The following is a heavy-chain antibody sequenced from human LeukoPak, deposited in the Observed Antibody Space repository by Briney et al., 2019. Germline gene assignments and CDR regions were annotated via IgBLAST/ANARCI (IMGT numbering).Heavy chain of an antibody. CDR1: GFTVSSNY. V-gene: IGHV3-53*01. Sequence: GGSLRLSCAASGFTVSSNYMSWVRQAPGKGLEWVSVIYSGGSTYYADSLKGRFTISRDSSKNTLYLQMNSLRAEDTAVYYCASRYGDYVDAFDIWGQGTMVTVSS. D-gene: IGHD4-17*01. J-gene: IGHJ3*02. CDR3: ASRYGDYVDAFDI. CDR2: IYSGGST.